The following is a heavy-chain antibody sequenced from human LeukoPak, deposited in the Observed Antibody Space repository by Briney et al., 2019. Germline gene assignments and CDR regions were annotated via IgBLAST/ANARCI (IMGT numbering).Heavy chain of an antibody. CDR2: IYPGDSDI. V-gene: IGHV5-51*01. D-gene: IGHD2-2*01. J-gene: IGHJ4*02. CDR3: ASPASGCTSISCYLYY. Sequence: GESLKISCKASGYNFTTYWIGWVRQTPGKGLEWMGIIYPGDSDIRYSPSFQGQVTISADKSISTAYLQWSSLKASDTAMYYCASPASGCTSISCYLYYWGQGTLVTVSS. CDR1: GYNFTTYW.